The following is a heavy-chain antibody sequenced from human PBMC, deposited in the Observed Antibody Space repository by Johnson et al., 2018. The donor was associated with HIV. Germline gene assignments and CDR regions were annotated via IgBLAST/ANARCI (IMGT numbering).Heavy chain of an antibody. CDR2: MRYDGTSE. CDR3: AKDKSIVGATSNAFDI. Sequence: VQLVESGGDLVQPGGSLRLSCAASGFSFSSYGMHWVRQAPGKGLEWVTFMRYDGTSENYADSVKGRFSITRDNSNNTVYLHMNSLRAEDTAVYYCAKDKSIVGATSNAFDIWGQGTMVTVSS. V-gene: IGHV3-30*02. J-gene: IGHJ3*02. CDR1: GFSFSSYG. D-gene: IGHD1-26*01.